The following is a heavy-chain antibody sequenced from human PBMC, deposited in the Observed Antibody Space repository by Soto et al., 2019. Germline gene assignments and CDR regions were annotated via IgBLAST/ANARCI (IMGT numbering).Heavy chain of an antibody. Sequence: SETLSLTCTVSGVSVSSNSYYWSWIRQTPGKGLEWIGYIYNTESTNYNPSLNSRATISVDTSKNQFSLKLSSVTAADTAVYYCARDNRVLQFFDWGQGTLVTVSS. CDR2: IYNTEST. J-gene: IGHJ4*02. V-gene: IGHV4-61*01. D-gene: IGHD3-3*01. CDR3: ARDNRVLQFFD. CDR1: GVSVSSNSYY.